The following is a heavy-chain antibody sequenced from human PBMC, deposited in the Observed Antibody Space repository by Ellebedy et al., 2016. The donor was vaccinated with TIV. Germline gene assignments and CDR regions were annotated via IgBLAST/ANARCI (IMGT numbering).Heavy chain of an antibody. V-gene: IGHV4-34*01. CDR3: ARELDRYYGSAFDY. D-gene: IGHD3-10*01. CDR1: GGSFSGYY. Sequence: SETLSLXCAVYGGSFSGYYWTWIRQPPGKGLEWIGEINHSGSTNYNPSLKSRVTMSVDTSKNQFSLKLSSVTAADTAVYYCARELDRYYGSAFDYWGQGTLVTVSS. J-gene: IGHJ4*02. CDR2: INHSGST.